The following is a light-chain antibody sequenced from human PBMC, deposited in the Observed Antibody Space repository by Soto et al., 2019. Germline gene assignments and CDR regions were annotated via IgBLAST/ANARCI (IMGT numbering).Light chain of an antibody. Sequence: DIQMTQSPSSVSASVGARVIITCRASQDISRWLAWYQQKPGKAPQRLIYATSTLHSGVPSMFSGSGSGTDFTLTISSLQPEDFATYYCQQANSFPPTLGGGTRVEIK. CDR3: QQANSFPPT. CDR2: ATS. CDR1: QDISRW. V-gene: IGKV1-12*01. J-gene: IGKJ4*01.